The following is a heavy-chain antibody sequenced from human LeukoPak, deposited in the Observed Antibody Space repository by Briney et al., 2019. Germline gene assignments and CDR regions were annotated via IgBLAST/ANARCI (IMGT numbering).Heavy chain of an antibody. CDR2: MYYSGST. Sequence: PSETLSLTCTVSGCTISGYYWSWIRQAPGKGLEWVGYMYYSGSTNYNPSLKSRVTISADTSKNQFTLKLSSVTAADTAVYYCARDGPAYYYGSGSYYTGRYYYGMDVWGQGTTVTVSS. CDR3: ARDGPAYYYGSGSYYTGRYYYGMDV. V-gene: IGHV4-59*01. J-gene: IGHJ6*02. CDR1: GCTISGYY. D-gene: IGHD3-10*01.